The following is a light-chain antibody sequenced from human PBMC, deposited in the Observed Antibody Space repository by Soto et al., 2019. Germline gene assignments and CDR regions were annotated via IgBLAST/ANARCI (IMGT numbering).Light chain of an antibody. CDR3: AAWDDSLNGHV. CDR2: TTN. J-gene: IGLJ1*01. CDR1: SSNIGTSS. V-gene: IGLV1-44*01. Sequence: QSALTQPHSASGTPGQRGTISCSGSSSNIGTSSVHWGQQLPGTAPKLLISTTNQRPSGVPEGFSGSKSGTSASLAISGLQSEDEADYYCAAWDDSLNGHVFGTGTKLTVL.